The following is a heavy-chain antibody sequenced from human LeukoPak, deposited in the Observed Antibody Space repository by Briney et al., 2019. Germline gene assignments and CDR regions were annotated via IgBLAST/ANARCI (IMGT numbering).Heavy chain of an antibody. V-gene: IGHV4-59*01. CDR1: GASISSSY. D-gene: IGHD3-3*01. CDR2: LSNSGSS. CDR3: ARAQYYGSSSGYSGGFYYMDV. Sequence: SETLSLTCSVSGASISSSYWTWIRQPPGKGLEWIGCLSNSGSSIYNPPLKSRVTISVDMSKNQLSLDPTSVTAADTAVYYCARAQYYGSSSGYSGGFYYMDVWGKGTTVSVSS. J-gene: IGHJ6*03.